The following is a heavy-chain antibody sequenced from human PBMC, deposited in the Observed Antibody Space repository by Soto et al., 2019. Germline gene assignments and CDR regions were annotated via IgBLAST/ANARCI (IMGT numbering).Heavy chain of an antibody. CDR2: IIPIFGTA. J-gene: IGHJ4*02. CDR3: ARVGAYYGDYDYFDY. Sequence: QVQLVQSGAEVKKPGSSVKVSCKASGGTFSSYAISWVRQAPGQGLEWMGGIIPIFGTANYAQKFQGRVTITADESTSTAYMELSSRRSEDTAVYYCARVGAYYGDYDYFDYWGQGTLVTVSS. D-gene: IGHD4-17*01. CDR1: GGTFSSYA. V-gene: IGHV1-69*12.